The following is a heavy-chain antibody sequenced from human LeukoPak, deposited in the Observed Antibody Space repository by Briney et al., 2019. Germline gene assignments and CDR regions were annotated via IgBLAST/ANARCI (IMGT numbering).Heavy chain of an antibody. CDR3: AREGPAARRVYYYYYMDV. Sequence: KPSETLPLTCAVYGGSFSGYYWSWIRQPPGKGLEWIGEINHSGSTNYNPSLKSRVTISVDTSKNQFSLKLSSVTAADTAVYYCAREGPAARRVYYYYYMDVWGKGTTVTVSS. V-gene: IGHV4-34*01. J-gene: IGHJ6*03. D-gene: IGHD6-6*01. CDR1: GGSFSGYY. CDR2: INHSGST.